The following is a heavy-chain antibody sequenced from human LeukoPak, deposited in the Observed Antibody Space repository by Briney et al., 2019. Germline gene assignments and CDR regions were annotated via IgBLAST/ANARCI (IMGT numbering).Heavy chain of an antibody. V-gene: IGHV4-34*01. CDR1: GGSFSGYY. Sequence: SETLSLTCAVYGGSFSGYYWSWIRQPSGKGLEWIGEINHSGSTNYNPSLKSRVTISVDTSKNQFSLKLSSVTAADTAVYYCARKCSGGSCERWGQGTLVTVSS. CDR2: INHSGST. J-gene: IGHJ4*02. D-gene: IGHD2-15*01. CDR3: ARKCSGGSCER.